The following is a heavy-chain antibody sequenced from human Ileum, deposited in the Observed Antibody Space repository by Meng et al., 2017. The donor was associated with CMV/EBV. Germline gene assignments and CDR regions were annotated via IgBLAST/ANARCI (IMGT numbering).Heavy chain of an antibody. CDR3: ARNVGFYSSQIAY. J-gene: IGHJ4*02. Sequence: QRPGHGRVKPSGTRPPTVTASGGSTTSSTYYGGWIRQPPGKGLEWIGSVYYSGTTYYNPSLKSRVNMSIDTSKNRFSLKLSSATAADTAVYYCARNVGFYSSQIAYWGQGALVTVSS. CDR2: VYYSGTT. V-gene: IGHV4-39*07. CDR1: GGSTTSSTYY. D-gene: IGHD3-3*01.